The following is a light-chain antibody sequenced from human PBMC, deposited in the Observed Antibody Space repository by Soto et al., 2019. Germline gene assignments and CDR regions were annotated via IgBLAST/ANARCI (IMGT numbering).Light chain of an antibody. CDR1: QSVSNF. CDR3: QQRSNWPIT. V-gene: IGKV3-11*01. Sequence: EIVLTQSPATLSLSPGKRATPSCRASQSVSNFLAWYQQKPGQAPRLLIYDTFNRATGIPARFSGSGSGTDFTLTINNLQPEDFAVYYCQQRSNWPITFGQGTRLEIK. J-gene: IGKJ5*01. CDR2: DTF.